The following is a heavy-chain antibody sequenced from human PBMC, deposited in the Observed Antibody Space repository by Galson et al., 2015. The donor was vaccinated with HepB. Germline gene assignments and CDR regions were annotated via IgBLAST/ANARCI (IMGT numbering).Heavy chain of an antibody. V-gene: IGHV3-7*03. CDR1: GFTLSIHW. Sequence: SLRLSCAASGFTLSIHWMSWVRQAPGKGLEWVADISQDGSEKHYVDSVKGRFTISRDNAENSLYLQMNSLRSEDTAVYYCATQHDTRGYYPYWGQGTLVTVSS. J-gene: IGHJ4*02. CDR3: ATQHDTRGYYPY. D-gene: IGHD3-22*01. CDR2: ISQDGSEK.